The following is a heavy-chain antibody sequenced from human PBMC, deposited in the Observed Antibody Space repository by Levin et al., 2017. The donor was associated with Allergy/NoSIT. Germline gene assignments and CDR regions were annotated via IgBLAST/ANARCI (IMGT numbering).Heavy chain of an antibody. CDR1: GFTFTSYW. CDR3: ARGNYYAMDV. V-gene: IGHV3-74*01. J-gene: IGHJ6*02. Sequence: SCAASGFTFTSYWMHWVRQPPGKGLVWVSRISSDGRSTSQADSVKGRFTVSRDNAKNTLFLQMDSLRAEDTAVYYCARGNYYAMDVWGQGTTVTVSS. CDR2: ISSDGRST.